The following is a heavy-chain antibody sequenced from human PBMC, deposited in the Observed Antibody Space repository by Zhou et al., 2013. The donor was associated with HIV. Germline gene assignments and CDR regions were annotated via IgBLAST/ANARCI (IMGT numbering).Heavy chain of an antibody. D-gene: IGHD2-2*02. J-gene: IGHJ4*02. V-gene: IGHV1-2*02. CDR1: GYTFTGYY. CDR3: AVTPGYCSSTSCYSPFYFDY. CDR2: INPNSGGT. Sequence: QVQLVQSGAEVKKPGASVKVSCKASGYTFTGYYMHWVRQAPGQGLEWMGWINPNSGGTNYAQKFQGRVTMTRDTSISTAYMELSRLRSDDTAVYYCAVTPGYCSSTSCYSPFYFDYWGQGTLVTVSS.